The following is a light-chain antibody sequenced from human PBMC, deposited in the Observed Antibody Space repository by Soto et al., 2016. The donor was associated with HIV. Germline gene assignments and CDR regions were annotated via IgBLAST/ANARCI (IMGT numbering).Light chain of an antibody. J-gene: IGLJ2*01. CDR1: NIGSKS. V-gene: IGLV3-21*03. CDR2: DDS. CDR3: QVWDSSTNHVG. Sequence: SYELTQSPSVSVAPGKTARIACGGNNIGSKSVHWYQQKPGQAPVLVVYDDSDRPSGIPERFSGSNSGNSATLTISRVEAGDEADYFCQVWDSSTNHVGFGGGTKLTVL.